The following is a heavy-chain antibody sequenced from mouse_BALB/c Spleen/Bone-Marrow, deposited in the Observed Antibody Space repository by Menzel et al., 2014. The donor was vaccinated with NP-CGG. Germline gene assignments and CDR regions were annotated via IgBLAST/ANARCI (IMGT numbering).Heavy chain of an antibody. CDR2: IYPGGGYT. CDR3: AIHGEAMDY. Sequence: QVQLQQPGAELVRPGTSVKMSCKAAGYTFTNYWIGWVKQRPGHGLAWLGAIYPGGGYTNYNEKFKDKATLTADTSSSTAYMQLSSLTSEDSAVYYCAIHGEAMDYWGQGPSVTVHS. V-gene: IGHV1-63*02. CDR1: GYTFTNYW. J-gene: IGHJ4*01.